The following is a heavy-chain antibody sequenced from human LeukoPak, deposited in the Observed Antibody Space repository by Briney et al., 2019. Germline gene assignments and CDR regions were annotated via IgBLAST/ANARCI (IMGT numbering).Heavy chain of an antibody. D-gene: IGHD6-19*01. CDR1: GFTFDDYA. CDR2: ISWNSGCI. CDR3: AKKGGAVAGASPGDWYFDL. Sequence: GRSLRLSCAASGFTFDDYAMHWVRQAPGKGLEWVAGISWNSGCIGYADSVKGRFTISRDNAKNSLYLQMNSLRAEDTALYYCAKKGGAVAGASPGDWYFDLWGRGTLVTVSS. J-gene: IGHJ2*01. V-gene: IGHV3-9*01.